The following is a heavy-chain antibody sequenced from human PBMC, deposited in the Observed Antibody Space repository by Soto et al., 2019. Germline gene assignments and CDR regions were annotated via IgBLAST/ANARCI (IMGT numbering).Heavy chain of an antibody. CDR3: ARDERSGSYFSTY. J-gene: IGHJ4*02. Sequence: SFKGAGCRLIVYGSTGAGPAPGQGLEGVGWISAYNGNTNYRQKLQGRVTMTTDTFTSTAYMELRSLTSDDTAVYYCARDERSGSYFSTYLGQGTLVTVSS. CDR1: GCRLIVYG. V-gene: IGHV1-18*01. CDR2: ISAYNGNT. D-gene: IGHD1-26*01.